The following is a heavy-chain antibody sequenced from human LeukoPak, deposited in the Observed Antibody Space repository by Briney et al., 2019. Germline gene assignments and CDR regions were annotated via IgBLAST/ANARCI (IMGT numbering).Heavy chain of an antibody. D-gene: IGHD3-10*01. V-gene: IGHV4-39*07. J-gene: IGHJ4*02. CDR1: GGSISDSGYY. CDR2: IYYSGTT. Sequence: PSETLSLTCSVSGGSISDSGYYWGWIRQSPGKGLEWIGSIYYSGTTYYNPSLKSRVTISVDTSKNQFSLKLSSVTAADTAVYYCARGGEVRGVIIPYYFDYWGQGTLVTVSS. CDR3: ARGGEVRGVIIPYYFDY.